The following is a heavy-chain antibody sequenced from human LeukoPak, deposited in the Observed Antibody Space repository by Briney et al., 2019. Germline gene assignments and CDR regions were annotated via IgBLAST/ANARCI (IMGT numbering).Heavy chain of an antibody. D-gene: IGHD1-1*01. CDR2: IYYSGST. Sequence: PSETLSLTCTVSGGSISSYYWSWIRQPPGKGLEWIGYIYYSGSTNYNPSLKSRVTISVDTSKNQFSLKLSSVTAADTAVYYCARQRWNPDAFDIWGQGTMVTVSS. CDR3: ARQRWNPDAFDI. CDR1: GGSISSYY. V-gene: IGHV4-59*01. J-gene: IGHJ3*02.